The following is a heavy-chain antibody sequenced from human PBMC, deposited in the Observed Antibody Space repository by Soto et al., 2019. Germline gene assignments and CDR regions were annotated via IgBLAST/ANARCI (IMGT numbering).Heavy chain of an antibody. CDR3: AADVKSWYYDILTGPQNFDY. V-gene: IGHV1-58*01. CDR1: GFTFSSSA. D-gene: IGHD3-9*01. CDR2: IVVGSGNT. Sequence: ASVKVSCKASGFTFSSSAVQWVRQARGQRLEWIGWIVVGSGNTNYAQKFQERVTITRDMSTSTAYMELSSLRSEDTAVYYCAADVKSWYYDILTGPQNFDYWGQRTLVTVSS. J-gene: IGHJ4*02.